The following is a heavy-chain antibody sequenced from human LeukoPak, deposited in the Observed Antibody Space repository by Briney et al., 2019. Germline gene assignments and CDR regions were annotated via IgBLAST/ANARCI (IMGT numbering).Heavy chain of an antibody. J-gene: IGHJ4*02. CDR3: ARRMAVAGTGYFDY. Sequence: PSETLSLTCTVSGGSISRYYWSWIRQPPGKGREGIGYIYYSGSTNYNPSLKSRVTISVGTSKNQFSLKLSSVTAADTAVYYCARRMAVAGTGYFDYWGQGTLVTVSS. CDR1: GGSISRYY. CDR2: IYYSGST. D-gene: IGHD6-19*01. V-gene: IGHV4-59*08.